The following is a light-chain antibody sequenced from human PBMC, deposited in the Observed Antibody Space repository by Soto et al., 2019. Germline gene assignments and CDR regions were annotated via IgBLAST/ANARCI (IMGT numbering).Light chain of an antibody. V-gene: IGKV3-11*01. Sequence: EIVLTQSPATLSLSPGERATLSCRASQSVSNSLVWYQQKPGQAPRPLIYDASSRATGIPARFSGSGSGTDFTLTVSSLEPEDFALYYCQQRYSLPLTFGGGTKVEIQ. CDR2: DAS. J-gene: IGKJ4*01. CDR1: QSVSNS. CDR3: QQRYSLPLT.